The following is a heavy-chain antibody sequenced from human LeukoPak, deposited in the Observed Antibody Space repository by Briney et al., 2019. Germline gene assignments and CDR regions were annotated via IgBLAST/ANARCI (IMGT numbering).Heavy chain of an antibody. J-gene: IGHJ4*02. CDR1: GYSISRINW. V-gene: IGHV4-4*02. CDR3: ARKMGVGGTRPFDY. CDR2: ILYTGST. Sequence: SETLPLTCTVSGYSISRINWWSWVRQAPGKGPEWIGEILYTGSTNYNPSLKSRVTVSIDKANNQFSLNLTSVTVADAAVYFCARKMGVGGTRPFDYWGQGILVAVSS. D-gene: IGHD2-2*01.